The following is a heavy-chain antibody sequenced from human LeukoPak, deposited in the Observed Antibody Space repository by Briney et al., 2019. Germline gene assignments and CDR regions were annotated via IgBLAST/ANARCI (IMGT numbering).Heavy chain of an antibody. D-gene: IGHD4-17*01. V-gene: IGHV3-33*01. CDR1: GFTFSSYG. Sequence: GGSLRLSCAASGFTFSSYGMHWVRQAPGKGLEWVAVIWYDGSNKYYADSVKGRFTISRDNSKNTLYLQMNSLRAEDTAVYYCARDSSDDYAFDYWGQGTLVTVSS. CDR2: IWYDGSNK. CDR3: ARDSSDDYAFDY. J-gene: IGHJ4*02.